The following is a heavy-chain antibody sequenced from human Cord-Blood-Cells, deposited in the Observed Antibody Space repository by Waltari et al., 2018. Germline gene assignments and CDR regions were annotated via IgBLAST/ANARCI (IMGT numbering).Heavy chain of an antibody. Sequence: WVDDYAVSVKSRITINPDTSKNQFSLQLNSVTPEDTAVYYCARVGSGDACDIWGQGTMVTVSS. CDR3: ARVGSGDACDI. V-gene: IGHV6-1*01. CDR2: WVD. J-gene: IGHJ3*02. D-gene: IGHD3-10*01.